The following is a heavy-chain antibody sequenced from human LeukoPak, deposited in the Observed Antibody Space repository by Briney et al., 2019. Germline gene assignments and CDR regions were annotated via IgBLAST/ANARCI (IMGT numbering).Heavy chain of an antibody. CDR1: GGSISSSAYS. V-gene: IGHV4-39*01. Sequence: SETLSLTCTVSGGSISSSAYSWGWIRQPPGKGLDWIGNIYDSGNTYYNPSLKSRVTVSVDTSKNQFSLKLNSVTAADTAVYYCARQYGPGYSSTWYFDYWGLGTLVTVSS. CDR3: ARQYGPGYSSTWYFDY. CDR2: IYDSGNT. J-gene: IGHJ4*02. D-gene: IGHD6-13*01.